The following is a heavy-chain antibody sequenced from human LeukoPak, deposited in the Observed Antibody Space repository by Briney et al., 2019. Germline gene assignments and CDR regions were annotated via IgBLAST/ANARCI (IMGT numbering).Heavy chain of an antibody. Sequence: KPSETLSLTCTVSGDSISSYYWNWIRQPPGKGLEWIGYSYHTGSTNYNPSLKSRVTISVDKSKNQFSLKLSSVTAGDTAVYYCATGYSSTWYYFDYWGQGTLVTVSS. V-gene: IGHV4-59*01. CDR1: GDSISSYY. CDR2: SYHTGST. CDR3: ATGYSSTWYYFDY. D-gene: IGHD6-13*01. J-gene: IGHJ4*02.